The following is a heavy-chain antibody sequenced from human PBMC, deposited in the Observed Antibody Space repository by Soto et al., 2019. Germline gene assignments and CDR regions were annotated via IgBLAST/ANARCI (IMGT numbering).Heavy chain of an antibody. J-gene: IGHJ4*02. Sequence: GSSGGRGYYCSRKHQHPGKGLEWIGYIYYSGSTYYNPSLKSRVTISVDTSKSQFSLRLSSVTAADTAVYFCARLDGYDPYLDYRGQGALVPVSS. V-gene: IGHV4-31*02. CDR1: GSSGGRGYY. CDR2: IYYSGST. CDR3: ARLDGYDPYLDY. D-gene: IGHD5-12*01.